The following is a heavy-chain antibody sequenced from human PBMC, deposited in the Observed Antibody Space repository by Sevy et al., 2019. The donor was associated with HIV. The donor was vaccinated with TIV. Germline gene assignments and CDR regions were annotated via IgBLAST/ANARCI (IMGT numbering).Heavy chain of an antibody. V-gene: IGHV3-21*01. J-gene: IGHJ4*02. CDR2: ISSGSSYI. CDR3: GRGDYYGSLYYFDY. D-gene: IGHD3-10*01. Sequence: GGSLRLSCAASGFTFSNYFMNWVRQAPGKGLEWVSSISSGSSYIFYADSLKGRFTISRDNAKNSLYLHMNSLRAEDTAVYYWGRGDYYGSLYYFDYWGPGTLVTVSS. CDR1: GFTFSNYF.